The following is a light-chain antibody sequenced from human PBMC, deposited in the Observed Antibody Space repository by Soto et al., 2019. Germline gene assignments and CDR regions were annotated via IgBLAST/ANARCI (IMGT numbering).Light chain of an antibody. Sequence: QSALTQPASVSGSPGQSITISCAGTSSDVGVYDFVSWYQQHPGKAPKLLIYDVNNRPAGISNRFSGSKSGNTASLTISGLQAEDEADYYCRSYTTSTTRVFGGGTKLTVL. J-gene: IGLJ2*01. V-gene: IGLV2-14*03. CDR2: DVN. CDR1: SSDVGVYDF. CDR3: RSYTTSTTRV.